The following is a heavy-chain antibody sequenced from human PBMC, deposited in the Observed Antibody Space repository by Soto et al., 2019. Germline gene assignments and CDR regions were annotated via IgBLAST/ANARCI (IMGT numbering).Heavy chain of an antibody. CDR2: ISGTLST. Sequence: GGSLRLSCAASGFTFSTYAMGWVRQDPGKGLEWVSSISGTLSTYYTDSVKGQFTISRDNSKNTLYLQINSLRPDDTAVYFCAKGYSTGWSEGYFDYWGQGALVTVSS. D-gene: IGHD6-19*01. CDR3: AKGYSTGWSEGYFDY. CDR1: GFTFSTYA. V-gene: IGHV3-23*01. J-gene: IGHJ4*02.